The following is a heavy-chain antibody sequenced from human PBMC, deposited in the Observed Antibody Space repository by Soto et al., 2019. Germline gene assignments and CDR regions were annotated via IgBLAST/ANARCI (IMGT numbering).Heavy chain of an antibody. Sequence: ASVKVSCKASGYTFTSYYINWVLQATGQGLEWMGWMNPNSGNTGYAQKFQGRVTMTRNTSISTAYMELSSLRSEDTAVYYCARVAVPIPFDYWGQGTLVTVSS. V-gene: IGHV1-8*01. D-gene: IGHD2-2*02. J-gene: IGHJ4*02. CDR1: GYTFTSYY. CDR3: ARVAVPIPFDY. CDR2: MNPNSGNT.